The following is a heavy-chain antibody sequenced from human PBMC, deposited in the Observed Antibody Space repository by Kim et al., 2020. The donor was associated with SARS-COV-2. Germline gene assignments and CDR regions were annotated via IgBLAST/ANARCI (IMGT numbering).Heavy chain of an antibody. CDR2: IYYSGST. V-gene: IGHV4-39*01. D-gene: IGHD5-12*01. J-gene: IGHJ4*02. CDR1: GGSISSSSYY. CDR3: ARSFKRWLRGYYFDY. Sequence: SETLSLTCTVSGGSISSSSYYWGWIRQPPGKGLEWIGSIYYSGSTYYNPSLKSRVTISVDTSKNQFSLKLSSVTAADTAVYYCARSFKRWLRGYYFDYWGQGTLVTVSS.